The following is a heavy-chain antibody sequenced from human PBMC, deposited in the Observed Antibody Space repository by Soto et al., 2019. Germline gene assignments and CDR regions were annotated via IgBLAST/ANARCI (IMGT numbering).Heavy chain of an antibody. CDR1: GYSFTSYS. CDR3: ARESTIPLGTLFDY. V-gene: IGHV1-46*01. Sequence: ASVKVSCKASGYSFTSYSLHWVRQAPGQGLEWMGIINPTGGSTSYAQQFQGRVTMTRDTSTSTVYVELSSLRSEDTAVYYCARESTIPLGTLFDYWGQGTTVTVSS. D-gene: IGHD5-18*01. CDR2: INPTGGST. J-gene: IGHJ4*02.